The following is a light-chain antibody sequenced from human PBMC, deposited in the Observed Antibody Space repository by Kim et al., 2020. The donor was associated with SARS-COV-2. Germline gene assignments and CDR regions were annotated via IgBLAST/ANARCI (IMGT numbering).Light chain of an antibody. CDR3: SSVTSSSTLV. CDR2: DVS. V-gene: IGLV2-14*01. CDR1: SSDVGGYND. J-gene: IGLJ1*01. Sequence: SVLTQPASVSGSPGQSITISCTGTSSDVGGYNDVSWYQQHPGKAPKLMIYDVSKRPSGVSNRFSGSKSGNTASLTISGLQAEDESDYYCSSVTSSSTLVFGTGTKVTVL.